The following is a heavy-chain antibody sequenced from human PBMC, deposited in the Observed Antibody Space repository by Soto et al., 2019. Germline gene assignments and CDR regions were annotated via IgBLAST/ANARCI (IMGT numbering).Heavy chain of an antibody. CDR2: INAGNGNT. CDR3: ARYYSSGWYAGEPYYFDY. V-gene: IGHV1-3*01. J-gene: IGHJ4*02. Sequence: ASVKVSCKASGYTFTSYAMHWVRQAPGQRLEWMGWINAGNGNTKYSQKFQGRVTITRDTSASTAYMELSSLRSEDTAVYYCARYYSSGWYAGEPYYFDYWGQGNLVTVSS. D-gene: IGHD6-19*01. CDR1: GYTFTSYA.